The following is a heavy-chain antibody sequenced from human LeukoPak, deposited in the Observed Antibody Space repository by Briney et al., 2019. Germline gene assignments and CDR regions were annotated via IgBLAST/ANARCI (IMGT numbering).Heavy chain of an antibody. Sequence: ASVKVSCKASGYTFTSYGISWVRQAPGQGLEWMGWISAYNGNTNYAQKLRGRVTMTTDTSTSTAYMELRGLRSDDTAVYYCARDTGLQYSGYDHDYWGQGTLVTVS. D-gene: IGHD5-12*01. CDR1: GYTFTSYG. CDR3: ARDTGLQYSGYDHDY. J-gene: IGHJ4*02. V-gene: IGHV1-18*01. CDR2: ISAYNGNT.